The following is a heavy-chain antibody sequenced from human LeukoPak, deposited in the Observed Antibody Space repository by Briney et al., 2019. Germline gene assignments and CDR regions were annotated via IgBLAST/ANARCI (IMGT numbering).Heavy chain of an antibody. J-gene: IGHJ4*02. D-gene: IGHD3-10*01. CDR3: ARERRSGSYYYFDY. CDR1: GGSISNYY. V-gene: IGHV4-59*01. Sequence: SETLSLTCTVSGGSISNYYWSWIRQPPGKGLEWIGYIYYSGSTNYNPSLKSRVTISVDTSKNQFSLKLSSVTAADTAVYYCARERRSGSYYYFDYWGQGTLVTVSS. CDR2: IYYSGST.